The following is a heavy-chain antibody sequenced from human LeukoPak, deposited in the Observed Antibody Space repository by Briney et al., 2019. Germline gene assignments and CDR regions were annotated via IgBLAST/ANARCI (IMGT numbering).Heavy chain of an antibody. CDR2: IDPGDSYI. CDR1: GYSFANYW. CDR3: ARRLGGNSYGYTIDY. D-gene: IGHD5-18*01. V-gene: IGHV5-10-1*01. Sequence: GESLKISCKGSGYSFANYWISWVRQMLGKGLEWMGRIDPGDSYINYGPSFHGHVTISVDKSIATAYLQWSSLKASDTAMYYCARRLGGNSYGYTIDYWGQGTLVTVSS. J-gene: IGHJ4*02.